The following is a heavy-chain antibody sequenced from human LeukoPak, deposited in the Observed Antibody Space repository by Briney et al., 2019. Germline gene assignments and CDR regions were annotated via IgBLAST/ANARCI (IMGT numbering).Heavy chain of an antibody. V-gene: IGHV1-18*01. D-gene: IGHD3-10*01. CDR1: GYTFTTYN. CDR3: ARELLWFGETLFDY. CDR2: ISGYNGNT. J-gene: IGHJ4*02. Sequence: ASVKVSCKASGYTFTTYNINWARQAPGQGLEWMGWISGYNGNTNYAQKLQGRVTMTTDTSTSTAYMELRSLKSDDTAVYYCARELLWFGETLFDYWGQGTLVTVSS.